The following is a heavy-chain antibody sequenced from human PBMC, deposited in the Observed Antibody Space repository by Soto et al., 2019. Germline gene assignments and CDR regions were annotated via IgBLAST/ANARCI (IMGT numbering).Heavy chain of an antibody. J-gene: IGHJ6*02. V-gene: IGHV4-4*02. CDR3: ARAVGIPARQSSYYDYGMEV. Sequence: QVQLQESGPGLVRSSGTLSLTCSVSGVPISSSNWWIWVRQPPGKGLEWIGRIYHTGITNYNPSLKSRVTISVDKSKKLFYLNLNSVTAADTAVYYCARAVGIPARQSSYYDYGMEVWGQGTTVTVSS. CDR1: GVPISSSNW. D-gene: IGHD6-6*01. CDR2: IYHTGIT.